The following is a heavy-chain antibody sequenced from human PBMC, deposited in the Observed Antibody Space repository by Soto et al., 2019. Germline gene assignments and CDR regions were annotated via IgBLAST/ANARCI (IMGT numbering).Heavy chain of an antibody. V-gene: IGHV3-23*01. CDR2: ISGSGGST. CDR1: GFTFSSYA. J-gene: IGHJ6*03. CDR3: AKALDTAIDMDV. Sequence: GVSLRLSCAASGFTFSSYAMSWVRQAPGKGLEWVSAISGSGGSTYYADSVKGRFTISRDNSKNTLYLQMNSLRAEDTALYYCAKALDTAIDMDVRGKGTTVTVSS. D-gene: IGHD5-18*01.